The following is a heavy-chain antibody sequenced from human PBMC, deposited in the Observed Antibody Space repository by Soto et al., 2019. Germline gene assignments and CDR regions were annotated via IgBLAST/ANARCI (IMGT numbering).Heavy chain of an antibody. D-gene: IGHD2-8*01. CDR2: IYYSGST. CDR1: GGSISSGGYY. Sequence: QVQLQESGPGLVKPSQTLSLTCTVSGGSISSGGYYWNWIRQHPGKGLEWIGYIYYSGSTYYNPSHKSRVTISVDTSKNQFSLKLSSVTAADTAVYYCARDHRTVSVLNWCFDLWGRGTLVSVSS. V-gene: IGHV4-31*03. J-gene: IGHJ2*01. CDR3: ARDHRTVSVLNWCFDL.